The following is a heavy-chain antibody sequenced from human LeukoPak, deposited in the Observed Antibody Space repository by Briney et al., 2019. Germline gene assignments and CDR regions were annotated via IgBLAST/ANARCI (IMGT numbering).Heavy chain of an antibody. D-gene: IGHD4-17*01. CDR3: ASPNYGSHWGYFDY. V-gene: IGHV3-30*04. J-gene: IGHJ4*02. Sequence: GGSLRLSCAASGFTFSTYAMHWVRQAPGKGLEWVAVISYDGSYKYYADSVRGRFTISRDNSKSTLYLQMNTLRAEDTAVYYCASPNYGSHWGYFDYWGQGTLVTVSS. CDR1: GFTFSTYA. CDR2: ISYDGSYK.